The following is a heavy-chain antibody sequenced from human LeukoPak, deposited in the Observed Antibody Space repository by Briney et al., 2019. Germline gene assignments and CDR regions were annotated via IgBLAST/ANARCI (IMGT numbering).Heavy chain of an antibody. V-gene: IGHV4-59*01. D-gene: IGHD2-21*02. CDR3: ARSTAAPYYFDY. CDR1: GGSISSYY. CDR2: IYYSGST. J-gene: IGHJ4*02. Sequence: SETLSLTCTVSGGSISSYYWSWIRQPPGKGLEWIGYIYYSGSTNYNPSLKSRDTLSVDTSKNQFSLKLSSVTAADTAVYYCARSTAAPYYFDYWGQGTLVTVSS.